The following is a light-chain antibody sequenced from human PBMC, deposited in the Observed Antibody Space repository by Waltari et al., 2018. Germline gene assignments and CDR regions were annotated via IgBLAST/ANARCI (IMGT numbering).Light chain of an antibody. V-gene: IGKV1-39*01. CDR3: MQDAQDGYT. Sequence: DIQMTQSPSSLSASVGDRVTITCRASQSISSHLNWYQQKPGKAPKLLIYAASSLQSGVPSRFSGSGSGTDFTLKISRVEAEDVGVYYCMQDAQDGYTFGQGTKLEIK. J-gene: IGKJ2*01. CDR2: AAS. CDR1: QSISSH.